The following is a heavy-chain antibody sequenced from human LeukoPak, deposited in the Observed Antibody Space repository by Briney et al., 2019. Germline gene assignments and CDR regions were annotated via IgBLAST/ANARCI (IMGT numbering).Heavy chain of an antibody. Sequence: KTSETLSLTCTVSGGSISSGGYYWSWIRQPPGKGLEWIGYIYHSGSTYYNPSLKSRVTISVDRSKNQFSLKLSSVTAADTAVYYCARGIAAGYWGQGTLVTVSS. J-gene: IGHJ4*02. D-gene: IGHD6-13*01. CDR3: ARGIAAGY. CDR1: GGSISSGGYY. CDR2: IYHSGST. V-gene: IGHV4-30-2*01.